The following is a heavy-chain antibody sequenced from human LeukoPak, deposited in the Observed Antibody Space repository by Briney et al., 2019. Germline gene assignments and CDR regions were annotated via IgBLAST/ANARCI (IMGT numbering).Heavy chain of an antibody. J-gene: IGHJ3*02. CDR1: GFTFSSYS. CDR3: ARWGVAVDAFDI. D-gene: IGHD3-10*01. Sequence: GGSLRLSCAASGFTFSSYSMNWVRQAPGKGLEWVSSISSSSSYIYYADSVKGRFTISRDNAKNSLYLQMNSLRAEDMAVYYCARWGVAVDAFDIWGQGTMVTVSS. CDR2: ISSSSSYI. V-gene: IGHV3-21*01.